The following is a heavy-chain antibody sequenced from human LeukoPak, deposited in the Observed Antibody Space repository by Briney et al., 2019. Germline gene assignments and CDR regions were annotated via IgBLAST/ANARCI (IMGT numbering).Heavy chain of an antibody. Sequence: PGGSLRLSCAASGFTFSSYAMSWVRQAPGKGLEWVSAISGSGGSTYYADSVKGRFTISRDNSKNTLYLQMNSLRAEDTAVYYCAKRPTFIVGATEAFLDYWGQGTLVTVSS. V-gene: IGHV3-23*01. CDR2: ISGSGGST. D-gene: IGHD1-26*01. CDR3: AKRPTFIVGATEAFLDY. J-gene: IGHJ4*02. CDR1: GFTFSSYA.